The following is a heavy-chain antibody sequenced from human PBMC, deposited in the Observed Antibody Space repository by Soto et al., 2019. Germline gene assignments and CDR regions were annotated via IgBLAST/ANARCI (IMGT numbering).Heavy chain of an antibody. Sequence: PGGSLRLSCAGSGLTFSSYAMNWVRQAPGKGLEWVSVITGSGDTTHYADSVKGRFTISRDNSRNTVYLHMNSLRADDTALYYCAKAKNDYNWDNRPPFDYWGQGTLVTVSS. CDR1: GLTFSSYA. D-gene: IGHD1-20*01. J-gene: IGHJ4*02. CDR2: ITGSGDTT. CDR3: AKAKNDYNWDNRPPFDY. V-gene: IGHV3-23*01.